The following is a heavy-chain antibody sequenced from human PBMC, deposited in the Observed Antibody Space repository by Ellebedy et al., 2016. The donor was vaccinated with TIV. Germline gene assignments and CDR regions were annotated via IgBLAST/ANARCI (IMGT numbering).Heavy chain of an antibody. CDR3: ARALWGYGDYDY. V-gene: IGHV3-53*01. CDR1: GFSVSSHY. CDR2: IDRNGIT. Sequence: GESLKISCAASGFSVSSHYMSWVRQAPGKGLEWVSVIDRNGITYHAATVKGRFTIPRDDSKNTLYLQMDSLRAEDTAVYYCARALWGYGDYDYWGQGTLVTASS. D-gene: IGHD4-17*01. J-gene: IGHJ4*02.